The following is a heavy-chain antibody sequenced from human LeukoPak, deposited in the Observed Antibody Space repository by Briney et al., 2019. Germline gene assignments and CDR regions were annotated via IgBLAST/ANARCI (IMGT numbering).Heavy chain of an antibody. V-gene: IGHV1-2*02. CDR2: INPNSGGT. Sequence: ASVKVSCKASGYIFPNFYMHWVRQAPGQGLEWMGWINPNSGGTNYAQKFQGRVTMTRDTSISTAYMELSRLRSDDTAVYYCARAIHEDYYDSSGSPYFDYWGQGTLVTVSS. D-gene: IGHD3-22*01. CDR1: GYIFPNFY. J-gene: IGHJ4*02. CDR3: ARAIHEDYYDSSGSPYFDY.